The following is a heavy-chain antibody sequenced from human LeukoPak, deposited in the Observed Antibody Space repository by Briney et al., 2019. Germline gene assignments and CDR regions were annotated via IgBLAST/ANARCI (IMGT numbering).Heavy chain of an antibody. V-gene: IGHV1-2*02. CDR2: INPNSGGT. CDR3: ARDLSAPRAWFDP. CDR1: GYTFTGYY. Sequence: ASVKVSCKASGYTFTGYYMHWVRQAPGQGLEWMGWINPNSGGTNYAQKFQGRVTMTRDTSISTAHMELSRLRSDDTAVYYCARDLSAPRAWFDPWGQGTLVTVSS. J-gene: IGHJ5*02.